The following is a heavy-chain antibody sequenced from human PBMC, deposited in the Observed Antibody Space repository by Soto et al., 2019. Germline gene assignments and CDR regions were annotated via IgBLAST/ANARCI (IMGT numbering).Heavy chain of an antibody. Sequence: GGSLRLSCAASGFTFSSYGMHWVRQAPGKGLEWVAVIWYDGSNKYYADSVKGRFTISRDNSKNTLYLQMNSLRAEDTAVYYCARMTQLVSRGDAFDIWGQGTMVTVSS. CDR1: GFTFSSYG. D-gene: IGHD6-6*01. CDR3: ARMTQLVSRGDAFDI. CDR2: IWYDGSNK. J-gene: IGHJ3*02. V-gene: IGHV3-33*01.